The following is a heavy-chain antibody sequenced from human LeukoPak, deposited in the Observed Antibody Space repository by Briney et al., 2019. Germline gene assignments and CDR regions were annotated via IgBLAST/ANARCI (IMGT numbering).Heavy chain of an antibody. CDR3: VRELYNYGMDV. J-gene: IGHJ6*02. Sequence: GGFLRFSCAASGFTISTYSMQWVRQVPGKGLEWMMAISNGGDQEYYADSVKGRFTISRDNSKNTLYLQMNSLRPEDTAVFYCVRELYNYGMDVWGQGTTVTVSS. V-gene: IGHV3-30-3*01. CDR2: ISNGGDQE. CDR1: GFTISTYS.